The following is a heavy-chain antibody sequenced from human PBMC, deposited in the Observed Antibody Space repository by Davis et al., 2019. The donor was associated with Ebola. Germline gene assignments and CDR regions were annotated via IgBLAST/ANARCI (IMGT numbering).Heavy chain of an antibody. V-gene: IGHV1-18*01. CDR1: GYTFTSYD. D-gene: IGHD5-12*01. CDR2: ISAYNGYT. J-gene: IGHJ4*02. Sequence: ASVKVSCKASGYTFTSYDINWVRQAPGQGLEWMGWISAYNGYTNYPQKLQGRVSMTTDTSTSTAYMELRSLRSDDTAVYYCARGRPWLWVATPVRFDYWGPGTQVIVSS. CDR3: ARGRPWLWVATPVRFDY.